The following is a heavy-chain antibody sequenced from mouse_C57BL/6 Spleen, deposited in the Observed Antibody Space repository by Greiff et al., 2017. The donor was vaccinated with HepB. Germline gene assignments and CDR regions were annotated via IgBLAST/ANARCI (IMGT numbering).Heavy chain of an antibody. Sequence: EVKLQESGPGLVKPSQSLSLTCSVTGYSITSGYYWNWIRQFPGNKLEWMGYISYDGSNNYNPSLKNRISITRDTSKNQFFLKLNSVTTEDTATYYCARDSYDYDGYYAMDYWGQGTSVTVSS. V-gene: IGHV3-6*01. J-gene: IGHJ4*01. CDR1: GYSITSGYY. CDR2: ISYDGSN. CDR3: ARDSYDYDGYYAMDY. D-gene: IGHD2-4*01.